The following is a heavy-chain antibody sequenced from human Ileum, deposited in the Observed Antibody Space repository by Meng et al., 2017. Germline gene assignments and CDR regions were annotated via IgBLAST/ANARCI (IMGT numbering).Heavy chain of an antibody. V-gene: IGHV3-15*01. J-gene: IGHJ4*02. CDR1: GFTFSNAW. Sequence: QLVGAGGGFVDPGGSLRLSFAASGFTFSNAWMSGVRQAPGKGLVWVGRIKRKTDSGTTDYAAPVKGRFTISRDDSKNTLYLQMNSLKTEDTAAYDCTTKDSVAGFFDYWGQGTLVTVSS. D-gene: IGHD6-19*01. CDR2: IKRKTDSGTT. CDR3: TTKDSVAGFFDY.